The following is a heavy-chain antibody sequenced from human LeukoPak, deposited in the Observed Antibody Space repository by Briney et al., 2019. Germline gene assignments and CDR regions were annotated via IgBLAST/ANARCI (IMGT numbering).Heavy chain of an antibody. V-gene: IGHV3-30*04. D-gene: IGHD3-10*01. CDR2: ISYDGSNK. Sequence: PGGSLRLSCAASGFTFSSYAMHWVRQAPGKGLEWVAVISYDGSNKYYADSVKGRFTISRDNSKNTRYLQMNSLRAEDTAVYYCARDLYYYGSGSYPHYWGQGTLVTVSS. J-gene: IGHJ4*02. CDR3: ARDLYYYGSGSYPHY. CDR1: GFTFSSYA.